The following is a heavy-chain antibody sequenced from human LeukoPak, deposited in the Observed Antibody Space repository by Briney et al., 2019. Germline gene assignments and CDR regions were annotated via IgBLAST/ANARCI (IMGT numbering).Heavy chain of an antibody. CDR1: GYSFTSYW. Sequence: GESLKISCKGSGYSFTSYWIGWVRQMPGKGLEWMGIIYPGDSDTRYSPSFQGQVTISADKSISTAYLQWSSLKASDTAMYYCARHVTYGSGSYHKFWELNWFDPWGQGTLVTVSS. D-gene: IGHD3-10*01. CDR3: ARHVTYGSGSYHKFWELNWFDP. J-gene: IGHJ5*02. V-gene: IGHV5-51*01. CDR2: IYPGDSDT.